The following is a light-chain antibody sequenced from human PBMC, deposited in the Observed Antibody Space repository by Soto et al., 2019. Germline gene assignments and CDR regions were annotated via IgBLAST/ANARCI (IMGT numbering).Light chain of an antibody. J-gene: IGLJ2*01. CDR1: SSNIGSNT. V-gene: IGLV1-44*01. CDR3: AAWDDSLNGPV. Sequence: QSVLTQPPSASGTPGQRVTISSSGSSSNIGSNTVNWYQQLPGTAPKLLIYGNNQRPSGVPDRFSGSKSGTSASLAISGLQSEDEADDYCAAWDDSLNGPVFGGGTKLTVL. CDR2: GNN.